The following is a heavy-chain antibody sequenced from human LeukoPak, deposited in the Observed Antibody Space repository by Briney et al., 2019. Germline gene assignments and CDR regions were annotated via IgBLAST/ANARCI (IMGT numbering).Heavy chain of an antibody. CDR1: GYTFTGYY. D-gene: IGHD3-10*01. CDR2: INPNSGGT. CDR3: ARDSYGSVPGFGY. Sequence: GASVKVSCKASGYTFTGYYMHWVRQAPGQGLEWMGWINPNSGGTNYAQKFQGRVTMTRDTSISTAYMELSRLRSDDTAVYYCARDSYGSVPGFGYWGQGTLVTVSS. J-gene: IGHJ4*02. V-gene: IGHV1-2*02.